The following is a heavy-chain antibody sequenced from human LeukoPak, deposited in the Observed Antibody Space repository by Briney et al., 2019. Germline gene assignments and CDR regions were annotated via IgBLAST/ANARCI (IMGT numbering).Heavy chain of an antibody. J-gene: IGHJ5*02. Sequence: PSETLSLTCAAYGGSFSGYSWSWIRQPPGKGLEWIGEINHSGSTNYNPSLKSRVTISVDTSKKQFSLKLSSVTAADTAVYYCARGRLLMWFDPWGQGTLVTVSS. CDR1: GGSFSGYS. CDR2: INHSGST. CDR3: ARGRLLMWFDP. V-gene: IGHV4-34*01. D-gene: IGHD3-16*01.